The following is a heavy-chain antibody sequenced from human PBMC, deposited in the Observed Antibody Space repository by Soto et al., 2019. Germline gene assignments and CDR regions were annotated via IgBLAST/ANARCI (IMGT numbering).Heavy chain of an antibody. CDR1: GNSFTTYY. V-gene: IGHV1-46*01. Sequence: QVQLVQSGAEVKKPGASVKVSCKASGNSFTTYYMHWVRQAPGQGLEWMGIINRSGGRATYAQKFQGRVTMTRDTSTSTFHMELSSLTSEDTAVYYCAGLYHYDSSGYYDYWGQGTLVTVSS. D-gene: IGHD3-22*01. J-gene: IGHJ4*02. CDR2: INRSGGRA. CDR3: AGLYHYDSSGYYDY.